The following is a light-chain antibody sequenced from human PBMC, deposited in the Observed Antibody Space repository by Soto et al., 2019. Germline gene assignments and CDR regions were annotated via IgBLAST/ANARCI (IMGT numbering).Light chain of an antibody. CDR1: QSVSSK. CDR2: LAS. V-gene: IGKV3-15*01. CDR3: LQYNEWPLT. Sequence: EIVMTQSPAILSVSPGESATLSCRASQSVSSKLAWYQQKPGQAPSLLIYLASTRATGIPARFTGSGSGTEFTLTISSLQSEDFAVYYCLQYNEWPLTFGGGTKVEIK. J-gene: IGKJ4*01.